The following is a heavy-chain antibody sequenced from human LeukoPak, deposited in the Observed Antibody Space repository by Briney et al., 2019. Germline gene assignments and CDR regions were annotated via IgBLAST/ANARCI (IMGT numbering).Heavy chain of an antibody. J-gene: IGHJ5*02. CDR2: IYYSGST. V-gene: IGHV4-59*01. CDR3: AGVGSSARNQNWFDP. Sequence: SETLSLTCTVSGGSISSYYWSWIRQPPGKGLEWIGYIYYSGSTNYNPSLKSRVTISVDTSKNQFSLKLSSVTAADTAVYYCAGVGSSARNQNWFDPWGQGTLVTVSS. D-gene: IGHD1-26*01. CDR1: GGSISSYY.